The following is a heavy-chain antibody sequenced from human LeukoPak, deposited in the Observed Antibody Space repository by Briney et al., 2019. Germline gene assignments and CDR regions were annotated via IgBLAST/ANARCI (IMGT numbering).Heavy chain of an antibody. CDR2: IIPIFGTA. D-gene: IGHD6-13*01. Sequence: SVKVSCKASGGTFIIYAISWVRQAPGQGLEWMGGIIPIFGTANYTQKFQGRVTITADKSTSTAYMELSSLRSEDTAVYYCAHPYSSSWYYFDYWGQGTLVTVSS. CDR3: AHPYSSSWYYFDY. V-gene: IGHV1-69*06. J-gene: IGHJ4*02. CDR1: GGTFIIYA.